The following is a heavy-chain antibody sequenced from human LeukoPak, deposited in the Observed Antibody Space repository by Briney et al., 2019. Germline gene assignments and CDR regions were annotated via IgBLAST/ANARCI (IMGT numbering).Heavy chain of an antibody. V-gene: IGHV4-38-2*02. J-gene: IGHJ4*02. Sequence: PSETLSLTCTVSGYSISSGYYWGWIRQPPGKGLEWIGSIYHSGSTYYNPSLKSRVAISVDTSKNQFSLKLSSVTAADTAVYYCARGGHGVGAEDYWGQGTLVTVSS. CDR2: IYHSGST. CDR1: GYSISSGYY. D-gene: IGHD1-26*01. CDR3: ARGGHGVGAEDY.